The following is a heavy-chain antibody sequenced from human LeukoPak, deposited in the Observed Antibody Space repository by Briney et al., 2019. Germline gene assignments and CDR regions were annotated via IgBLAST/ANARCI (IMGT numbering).Heavy chain of an antibody. J-gene: IGHJ4*02. Sequence: PGGSLRLSCAASGFTFSSYAMSWVRQAPGKGLEWVSAISGSGGSTYYADSVKGRFTISRDNSRNTLYLQMNSLRAEDTAVYYCANYPAYYDILTGYRYYYFDYWGQGTLVTVSS. D-gene: IGHD3-9*01. V-gene: IGHV3-23*01. CDR1: GFTFSSYA. CDR2: ISGSGGST. CDR3: ANYPAYYDILTGYRYYYFDY.